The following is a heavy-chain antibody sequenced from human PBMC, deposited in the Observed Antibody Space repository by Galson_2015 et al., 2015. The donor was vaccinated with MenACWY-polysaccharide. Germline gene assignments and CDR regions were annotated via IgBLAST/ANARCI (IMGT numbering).Heavy chain of an antibody. V-gene: IGHV1-3*01. CDR3: ARDEGDYYGSGHDAFDI. J-gene: IGHJ3*02. CDR1: GYTFTSYA. CDR2: INAGNGNT. Sequence: SVKVSCKASGYTFTSYAMHWVRQAPGQRLEWMGWINAGNGNTKYSQKFQGRVTITRDTSASTAYMELSSLRSEDTAVYYCARDEGDYYGSGHDAFDIRGQGTMVTVSS. D-gene: IGHD3-10*01.